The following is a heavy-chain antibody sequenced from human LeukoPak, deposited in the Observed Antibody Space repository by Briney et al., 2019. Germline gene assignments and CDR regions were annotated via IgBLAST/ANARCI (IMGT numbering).Heavy chain of an antibody. CDR1: GFTFSRYW. CDR3: ARDSTSDTLGY. V-gene: IGHV3-7*01. J-gene: IGHJ4*02. Sequence: QPGGSLRLSCAGSGFTFSRYWMSWVHQAPGKGLEWVANIKQDGTAKYYVDSVKGRFTMSRDNDKNSLYLQMNSLRVEDTAVYYCARDSTSDTLGYWGQGTLVTVSS. CDR2: IKQDGTAK. D-gene: IGHD2-2*02.